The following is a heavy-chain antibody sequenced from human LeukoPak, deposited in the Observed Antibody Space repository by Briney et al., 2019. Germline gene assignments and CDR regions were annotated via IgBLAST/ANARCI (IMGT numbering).Heavy chain of an antibody. Sequence: GALLMICSMASGYSCSSYWIGWGRQMPGRGLEWMGGFYPGDSDTRYSPSFQGQVTISADNSISTAYLQSSSLKASDTAMYYCASSREGAFDYCDQATLVAVSS. CDR3: ASSREGAFDY. CDR2: FYPGDSDT. V-gene: IGHV5-51*01. D-gene: IGHD1-26*01. CDR1: GYSCSSYW. J-gene: IGHJ4*02.